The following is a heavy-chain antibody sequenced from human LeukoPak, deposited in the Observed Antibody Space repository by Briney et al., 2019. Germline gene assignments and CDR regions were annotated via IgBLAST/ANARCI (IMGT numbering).Heavy chain of an antibody. V-gene: IGHV3-30*18. Sequence: GKSLRLSCAASGFTFSGFGMHWVRQAPGKGLEWVAVISYDGSNKYYADSVKGRFTISRDNSKNTLYLQMDSLRAEDTAVYYCAKAGYSGSYYVYYYYGMDVWGQGTTVTVSS. CDR1: GFTFSGFG. CDR2: ISYDGSNK. CDR3: AKAGYSGSYYVYYYYGMDV. J-gene: IGHJ6*02. D-gene: IGHD1-26*01.